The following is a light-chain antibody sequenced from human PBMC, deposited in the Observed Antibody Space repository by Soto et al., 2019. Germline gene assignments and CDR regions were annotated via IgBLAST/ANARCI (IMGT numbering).Light chain of an antibody. Sequence: SVLTQFTAPLCLAPGKSVNLGCRASQNIRSYLIWYQQKPGQAPRLLIYDVSNRATGIPARFSGSGSGTDFTLTLSRLEPEDFAVYYCQQRSNCPRTFGQGTKVDIK. V-gene: IGKV3-11*01. CDR3: QQRSNCPRT. J-gene: IGKJ1*01. CDR1: QNIRSY. CDR2: DVS.